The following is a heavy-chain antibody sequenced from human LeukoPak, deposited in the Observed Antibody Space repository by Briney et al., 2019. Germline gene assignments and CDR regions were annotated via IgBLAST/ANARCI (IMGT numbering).Heavy chain of an antibody. CDR3: ARHAARRAVAGWGYYYYYYMDV. CDR1: GGSISSGSYY. J-gene: IGHJ6*03. V-gene: IGHV4-61*02. D-gene: IGHD6-19*01. Sequence: SETLSLTCTVSGGSISSGSYYWSWIRQPAGKGLEWIGRIYTSGSTNYNPSLKSRVTISVDTSKNQFSLKLSSVTAADTAVYYCARHAARRAVAGWGYYYYYYMDVWGKGTTVTISS. CDR2: IYTSGST.